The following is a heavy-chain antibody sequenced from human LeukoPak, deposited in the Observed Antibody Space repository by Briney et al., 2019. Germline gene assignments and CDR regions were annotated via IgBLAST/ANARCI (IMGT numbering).Heavy chain of an antibody. CDR2: ISSSSSYI. CDR1: GFTFSSYS. D-gene: IGHD3-22*01. J-gene: IGHJ2*01. V-gene: IGHV3-21*01. CDR3: ARDPHYHDSSEERYFDL. Sequence: GGSLRLSCAASGFTFSSYSMNWVRQAPGKGLEWVSSISSSSSYIYYADSVKGRFTISRDNAKNSLYLQMNSLRAEDTAVYYCARDPHYHDSSEERYFDLWGRGTLVTVSS.